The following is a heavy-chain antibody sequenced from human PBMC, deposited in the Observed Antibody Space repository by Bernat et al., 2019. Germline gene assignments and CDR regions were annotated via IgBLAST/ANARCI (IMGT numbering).Heavy chain of an antibody. Sequence: QVQLQQWGAGLLKPSETLSLTCAVYGGSFSGYYWSWIRQPPGKGLEWIGEINHSGSTNYNPSLKSRVTISVDPSKNQCSLKLSSVTAADTAVYYCARGLREIRYFDWLSRPSNWFDPWGQGTLVTVSS. CDR2: INHSGST. CDR3: ARGLREIRYFDWLSRPSNWFDP. D-gene: IGHD3-9*01. CDR1: GGSFSGYY. V-gene: IGHV4-34*01. J-gene: IGHJ5*02.